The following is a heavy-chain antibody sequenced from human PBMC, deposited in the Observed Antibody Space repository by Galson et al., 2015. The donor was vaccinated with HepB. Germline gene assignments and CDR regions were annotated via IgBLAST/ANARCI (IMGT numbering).Heavy chain of an antibody. V-gene: IGHV3-33*01. Sequence: SLRLSCAASGFTFSSHGMNWVRQAPGKGLEWVATIWVDGTNKFYADSVKGRFTISRDNSKNTLSPQMNSLRADDTAVYYCAREGDPHIYWSALDFWGQGTLVTVSS. CDR3: AREGDPHIYWSALDF. CDR2: IWVDGTNK. J-gene: IGHJ4*02. CDR1: GFTFSSHG. D-gene: IGHD3-3*01.